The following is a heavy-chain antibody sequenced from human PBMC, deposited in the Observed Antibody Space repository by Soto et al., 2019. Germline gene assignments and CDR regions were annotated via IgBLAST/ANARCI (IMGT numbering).Heavy chain of an antibody. CDR1: GVSISSGNW. D-gene: IGHD3-16*01. Sequence: PSETLSLTCTVSGVSISSGNWWTWVRQSPRKGLEYIGEIFHDGTANYFPSFERRVAMSVDKSRSQFSLKLTSVTAADAAIYYCARLVYDTRLDYLYFDFWGQGAQVTVSS. CDR2: IFHDGTA. V-gene: IGHV4-4*02. J-gene: IGHJ4*02. CDR3: ARLVYDTRLDYLYFDF.